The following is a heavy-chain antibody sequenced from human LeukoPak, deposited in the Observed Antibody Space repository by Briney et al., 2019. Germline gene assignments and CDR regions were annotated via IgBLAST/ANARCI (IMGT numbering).Heavy chain of an antibody. V-gene: IGHV5-51*01. D-gene: IGHD5-12*01. J-gene: IGHJ6*02. CDR3: ARSIGGYTGAYYGMDV. Sequence: GESLKISCQGSGYSFTSYWIGWVRQMPGKGLEWMGIIYPGDSDTRYSPSFQGQVTISADKSISTAYLQWSSLKASDTAMYYCARSIGGYTGAYYGMDVWGQGTTVTVSS. CDR2: IYPGDSDT. CDR1: GYSFTSYW.